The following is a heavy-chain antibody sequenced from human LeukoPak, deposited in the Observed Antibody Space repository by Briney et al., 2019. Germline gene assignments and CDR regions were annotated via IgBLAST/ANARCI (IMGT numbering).Heavy chain of an antibody. CDR1: GGSISSDY. J-gene: IGHJ4*02. D-gene: IGHD4-11*01. Sequence: PSETLSLTCTVSGGSISSDYWSWIRQPPGKGLEWIGYIYYSGRTYYNPSLKSRITISVDTSKNQFSLKLSSVTAGDTAVYYCARGFYSPHYWGQGTLVTVSS. CDR3: ARGFYSPHY. V-gene: IGHV4-59*01. CDR2: IYYSGRT.